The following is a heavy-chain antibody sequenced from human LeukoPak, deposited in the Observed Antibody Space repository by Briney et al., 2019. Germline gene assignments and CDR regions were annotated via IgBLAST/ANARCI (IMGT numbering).Heavy chain of an antibody. V-gene: IGHV3-7*03. J-gene: IGHJ4*02. CDR3: ARKTVVGSYFDY. CDR2: IKQDGSDK. D-gene: IGHD4-23*01. CDR1: GFTISAYW. Sequence: PGGSLRLSCAASGFTISAYWMSWVRQAPGKGLEWMANIKQDGSDKYYVDSVKGRFTISRDNAKNSLYLQMNSLRAEDTAVYYCARKTVVGSYFDYWGQGTPVTVSS.